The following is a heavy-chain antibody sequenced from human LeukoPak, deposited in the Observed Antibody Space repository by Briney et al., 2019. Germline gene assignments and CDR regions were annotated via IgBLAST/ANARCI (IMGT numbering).Heavy chain of an antibody. CDR3: ARGLNSGWSIYTRGGTRFDY. D-gene: IGHD6-19*01. J-gene: IGHJ4*02. V-gene: IGHV4-39*01. CDR1: GGSISSSSYY. CDR2: IYYSGST. Sequence: PSETLSLTCTVSGGSISSSSYYWGWIRQPPGKGLEWIGSIYYSGSTYYNPSLKSRVTISVDTSKNQFSLKLSSVTAADTAVYYCARGLNSGWSIYTRGGTRFDYWGQGTLVTVSS.